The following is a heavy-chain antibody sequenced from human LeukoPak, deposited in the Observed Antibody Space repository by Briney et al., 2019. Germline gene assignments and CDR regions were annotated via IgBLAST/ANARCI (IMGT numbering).Heavy chain of an antibody. CDR2: IGTAGDT. D-gene: IGHD3-3*01. CDR1: GFTFSSYD. J-gene: IGHJ6*02. V-gene: IGHV3-13*01. CDR3: ARAGRDYDFWSGYPGTYYYYGMDV. Sequence: GSLRLSCAASGFTFSSYDMHWVRQATGKGLEWVSAIGTAGDTYYPGSVKGRFTISRENAKNSLYLQMNSLRAGDTAVYYCARAGRDYDFWSGYPGTYYYYGMDVWGQGTTVTVSS.